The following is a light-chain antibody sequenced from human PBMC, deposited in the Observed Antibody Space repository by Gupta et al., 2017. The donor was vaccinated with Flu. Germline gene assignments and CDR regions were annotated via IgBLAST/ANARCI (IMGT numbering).Light chain of an antibody. V-gene: IGKV1-16*01. CDR3: QQYNSYPPT. J-gene: IGKJ3*01. CDR1: QDINNF. CDR2: TAS. Sequence: DIQMTQSPSSLSASVGDRVTITCRASQDINNFLAWFQQKPGKAPQTLIHTASSLLSGVPSRFSGSGFGTDFTLTSSSLQPEDFATYYCQQYNSYPPTFGPGTKVEIK.